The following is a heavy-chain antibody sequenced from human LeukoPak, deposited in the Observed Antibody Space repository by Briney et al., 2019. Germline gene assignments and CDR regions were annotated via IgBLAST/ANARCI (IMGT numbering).Heavy chain of an antibody. Sequence: GGSLRLSCAASGFTFSNYGIHWVRQAPGKGLEWVALISYDGSNTWYADSVKGRFTISRDNAKNSLYLRMNSLRAEDTAVYYCARDSPPDIWGQGTMVTVSS. CDR1: GFTFSNYG. CDR3: ARDSPPDI. CDR2: ISYDGSNT. V-gene: IGHV3-30*04. J-gene: IGHJ3*02.